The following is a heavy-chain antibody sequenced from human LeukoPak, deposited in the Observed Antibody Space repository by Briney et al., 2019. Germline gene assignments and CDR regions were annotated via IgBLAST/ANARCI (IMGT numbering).Heavy chain of an antibody. CDR3: ARGVRWLLGDYYYYMDV. CDR2: MNPNSGNT. Sequence: GASVKVSCKXSGYTFTSYDINWVRQATGQGLEWMGWMNPNSGNTGYAQKFQGRVTMTRNTSISTAYMELSSLRSEDTAVYYCARGVRWLLGDYYYYMDVWGRGTTVTVSS. V-gene: IGHV1-8*01. D-gene: IGHD5-12*01. CDR1: GYTFTSYD. J-gene: IGHJ6*03.